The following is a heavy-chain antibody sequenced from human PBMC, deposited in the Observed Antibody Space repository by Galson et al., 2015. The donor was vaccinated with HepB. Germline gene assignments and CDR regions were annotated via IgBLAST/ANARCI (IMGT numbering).Heavy chain of an antibody. CDR3: STGHN. CDR2: ISYSGTT. CDR1: GASVSSGNYY. V-gene: IGHV4-61*01. J-gene: IGHJ4*02. Sequence: ETLSLTCSVSGASVSSGNYYWHWMRQPPGKGLEWIAYISYSGTTDYNPSLKSRVTISVDTSKNQFSLRVNSMTAADTAVYFCSTGHNWGQGTLVTVSS.